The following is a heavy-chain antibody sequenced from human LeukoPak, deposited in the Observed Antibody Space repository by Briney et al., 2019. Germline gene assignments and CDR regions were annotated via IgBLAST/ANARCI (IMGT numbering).Heavy chain of an antibody. D-gene: IGHD3-22*01. J-gene: IGHJ3*02. CDR2: ISPYNGNT. Sequence: ASVKVSSKATGYTFLIHGISWVRQAPGQGLEWMGWISPYNGNTNYAQNLQGRVTMTTDTSTSTVYMELRSLTSDDTAVYYCGRDFMSMIPSAPGIWGQGTKVTVSS. CDR1: GYTFLIHG. CDR3: GRDFMSMIPSAPGI. V-gene: IGHV1-18*01.